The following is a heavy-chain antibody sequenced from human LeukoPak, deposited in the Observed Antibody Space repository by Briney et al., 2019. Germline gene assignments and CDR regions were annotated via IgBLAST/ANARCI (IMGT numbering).Heavy chain of an antibody. Sequence: PGGSLRLSCAASGFTFSSYAMSWVRQAPGKGLEWVSAISGSGGSTYYADSVKGRFTISRDNSKNTLYLQMNSLRAEDTAVYYCAKGGLPYYYGSGSYYPDYWGQGTLVTVSS. J-gene: IGHJ4*02. CDR3: AKGGLPYYYGSGSYYPDY. CDR1: GFTFSSYA. D-gene: IGHD3-10*01. CDR2: ISGSGGST. V-gene: IGHV3-23*01.